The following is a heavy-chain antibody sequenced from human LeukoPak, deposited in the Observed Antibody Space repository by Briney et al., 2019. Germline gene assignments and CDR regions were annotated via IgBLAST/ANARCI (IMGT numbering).Heavy chain of an antibody. Sequence: GGSLRLSCAASGFTFSSYAMSWVRQAPGKGLEWVSAISGSGGSTYYADSVKGRFTISRDNSKNTLYLQMNSLRAEDTAVYYCAKAYTGYSAAARGYFDLWGRGTLVTVSS. CDR1: GFTFSSYA. CDR3: AKAYTGYSAAARGYFDL. CDR2: ISGSGGST. V-gene: IGHV3-23*01. J-gene: IGHJ2*01. D-gene: IGHD1-26*01.